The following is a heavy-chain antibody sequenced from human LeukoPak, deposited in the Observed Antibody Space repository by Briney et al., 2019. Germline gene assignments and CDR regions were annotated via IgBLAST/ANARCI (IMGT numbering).Heavy chain of an antibody. V-gene: IGHV4-59*01. J-gene: IGHJ5*02. Sequence: PSETLSLTCTVPGDSITSYYWNWIRQPPGKGLEWIGNIYHTGSTNYNPSLKSRVTISMDTSKNQFSLRLSSVTAADTAVYYCARVAYCGGDCYSRFDPWGQGTLVTVSS. CDR3: ARVAYCGGDCYSRFDP. D-gene: IGHD2-21*02. CDR1: GDSITSYY. CDR2: IYHTGST.